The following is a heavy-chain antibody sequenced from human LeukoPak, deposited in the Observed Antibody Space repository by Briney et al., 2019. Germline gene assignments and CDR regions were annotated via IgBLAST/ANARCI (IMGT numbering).Heavy chain of an antibody. J-gene: IGHJ4*02. Sequence: ASVKVSCKASGGTFSTFGISWVRQAPGQGLEWMGGIIPIFGTANYAQKFQGRVTITADESTSTAYMELSSLRSEDTAVYYCARGWVESSSWEEYFDYWGQGTLVTVPS. CDR2: IIPIFGTA. CDR1: GGTFSTFG. D-gene: IGHD6-13*01. V-gene: IGHV1-69*13. CDR3: ARGWVESSSWEEYFDY.